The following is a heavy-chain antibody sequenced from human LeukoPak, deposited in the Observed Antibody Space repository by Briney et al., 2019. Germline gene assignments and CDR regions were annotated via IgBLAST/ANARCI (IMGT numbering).Heavy chain of an antibody. Sequence: GGSLRLSCAASGFTFSSYWMHWVRQAPGKGLVWVSRINSDGSSTSYADSVKGRFTISRDNAKNSLYLQMNSLRAEDTAVYYCARGPITMVRGVIIGYFDYWGQGTLVTVSS. CDR1: GFTFSSYW. J-gene: IGHJ4*02. V-gene: IGHV3-74*01. D-gene: IGHD3-10*01. CDR3: ARGPITMVRGVIIGYFDY. CDR2: INSDGSST.